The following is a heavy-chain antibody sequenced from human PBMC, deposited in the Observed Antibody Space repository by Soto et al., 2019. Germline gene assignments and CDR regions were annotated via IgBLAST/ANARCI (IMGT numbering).Heavy chain of an antibody. V-gene: IGHV4-59*08. Sequence: SETLSLTCTVSGGSISSYYWSWIRQPPGKGLEWIGSIYYSGSTYYNPSLKSRVTISVDTSKNQFSLKLSSVTAADTAVYYCARHRVGYCSSTSCYDGYYYYMDVWGKGTTVTVSS. CDR1: GGSISSYY. J-gene: IGHJ6*03. CDR3: ARHRVGYCSSTSCYDGYYYYMDV. D-gene: IGHD2-2*01. CDR2: IYYSGST.